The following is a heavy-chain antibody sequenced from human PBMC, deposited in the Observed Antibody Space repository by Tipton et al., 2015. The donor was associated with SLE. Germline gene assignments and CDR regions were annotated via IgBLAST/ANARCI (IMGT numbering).Heavy chain of an antibody. CDR1: GYTFTSYG. J-gene: IGHJ4*02. D-gene: IGHD2-2*01. CDR2: ISAYNGNT. V-gene: IGHV1-18*01. Sequence: QLVQSGAEVKKPGASVKVSCKASGYTFTSYGISWVRQAPGQGLEWMGWISAYNGNTNYAQNLQGRVTLTTDTSTSTAYMELRSLRSDDTAVYYCARPLGYCSSTSCPYVFDYWGQGTLVTVSS. CDR3: ARPLGYCSSTSCPYVFDY.